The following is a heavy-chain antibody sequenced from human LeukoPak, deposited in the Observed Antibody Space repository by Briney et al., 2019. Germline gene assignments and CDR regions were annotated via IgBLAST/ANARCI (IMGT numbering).Heavy chain of an antibody. Sequence: KPGGSLRLSCVASGFTFRSYNMHWVRQAPGKGLEWVSAISGSGGSTYYADSVKGRFTISRDNAKNSLYLQMNSLRAEDTAVYYCARENSPVYYYGSGSYHNWFDPWGQGTLVTVSS. J-gene: IGHJ5*02. CDR2: ISGSGGST. V-gene: IGHV3-21*01. D-gene: IGHD3-10*01. CDR1: GFTFRSYN. CDR3: ARENSPVYYYGSGSYHNWFDP.